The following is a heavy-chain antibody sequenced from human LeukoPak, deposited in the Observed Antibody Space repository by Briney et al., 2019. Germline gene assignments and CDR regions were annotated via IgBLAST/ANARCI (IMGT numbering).Heavy chain of an antibody. J-gene: IGHJ6*02. CDR3: ARDLYGDYPYGMDV. V-gene: IGHV3-30-3*01. CDR2: ISYDGSNK. CDR1: GFTFSSYA. Sequence: GGSLRLSCAASGFTFSSYAMHWVRQAPGKGLEWVAVISYDGSNKYYADSVKGRFTISRDNSKNTLYLQMNSLRAEDTAVYYCARDLYGDYPYGMDVWGQGTTVTVSS. D-gene: IGHD4-17*01.